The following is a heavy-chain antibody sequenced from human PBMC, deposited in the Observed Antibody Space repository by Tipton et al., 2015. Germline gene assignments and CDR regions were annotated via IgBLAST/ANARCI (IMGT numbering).Heavy chain of an antibody. D-gene: IGHD3-22*01. CDR2: IYYSGNI. V-gene: IGHV4-39*01. Sequence: GLVKPSETLSLTCTVSGGSISSRSYYWGWIRQPPGKGLEWIGSIYYSGNIYYNLSLKSRVTISVDTSKNQFSLKLSSVTAADTAVYYCAREQDSDGSEYDGSGLCGFDPWGQGTLVTVSS. CDR1: GGSISSRSYY. J-gene: IGHJ5*02. CDR3: AREQDSDGSEYDGSGLCGFDP.